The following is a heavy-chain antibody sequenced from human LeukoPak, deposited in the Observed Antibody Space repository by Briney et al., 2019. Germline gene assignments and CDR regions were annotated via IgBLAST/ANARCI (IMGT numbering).Heavy chain of an antibody. Sequence: KPSETLSLTCTVSGGSISSSSYYWGWIRQPPGKGLEWIGSIYYSGSTFYNPSLKSRVTISVDTSKNQFSLKLSSVTAADTAVYHCARQAVQWLVDAFDIWGQGTMVTVSA. V-gene: IGHV4-39*01. D-gene: IGHD6-19*01. CDR3: ARQAVQWLVDAFDI. J-gene: IGHJ3*02. CDR1: GGSISSSSYY. CDR2: IYYSGST.